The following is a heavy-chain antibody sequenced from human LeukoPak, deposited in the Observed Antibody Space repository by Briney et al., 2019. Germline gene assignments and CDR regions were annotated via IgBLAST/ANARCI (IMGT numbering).Heavy chain of an antibody. Sequence: SETLSLTCTVSGDSISNHCWSWIRQSPGKGLEWIGHIYSSGSTSYNPSLKSRVTLSLDASKNQFSLRLSSVTAADTALYYCARQNSQGGVSTTRLDYWGQGTLVTVSS. V-gene: IGHV4-59*08. J-gene: IGHJ4*02. CDR3: ARQNSQGGVSTTRLDY. D-gene: IGHD5/OR15-5a*01. CDR1: GDSISNHC. CDR2: IYSSGST.